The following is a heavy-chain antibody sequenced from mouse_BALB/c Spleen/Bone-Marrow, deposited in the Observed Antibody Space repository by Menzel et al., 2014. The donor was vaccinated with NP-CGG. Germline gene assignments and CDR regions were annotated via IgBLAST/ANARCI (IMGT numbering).Heavy chain of an antibody. CDR2: IDPASDYT. D-gene: IGHD4-1*01. CDR3: ATLTGTFDY. Sequence: DVQLVESGAELVKPGASVKLSCTASGFNIEDTYMHWVKQRPEQGLGWIGRIDPASDYTQFDSKFQGKATITADTSSNTAYLQLSSLTSEDTAVYYCATLTGTFDYWGQGTTLTVSS. CDR1: GFNIEDTY. J-gene: IGHJ2*01. V-gene: IGHV14-3*02.